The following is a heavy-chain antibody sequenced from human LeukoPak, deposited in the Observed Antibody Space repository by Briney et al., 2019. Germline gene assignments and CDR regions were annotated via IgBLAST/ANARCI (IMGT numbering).Heavy chain of an antibody. CDR3: ASAPGSSGYLEYFQH. Sequence: SETLSLTCTVSGGSISSFSGSWIRHPPGKGLEWIGYIYNSGTTNYNHSLRSRVTMSIDTSKTQFSLKLTSVTAADTAVYYCASAPGSSGYLEYFQHWGQGTLVTVSS. CDR2: IYNSGTT. CDR1: GGSISSFS. V-gene: IGHV4-59*01. D-gene: IGHD3-22*01. J-gene: IGHJ1*01.